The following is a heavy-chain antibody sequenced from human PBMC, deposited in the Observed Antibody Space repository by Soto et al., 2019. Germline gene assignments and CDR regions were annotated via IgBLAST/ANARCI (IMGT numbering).Heavy chain of an antibody. V-gene: IGHV1-8*01. CDR2: MNPNSGNT. CDR1: GYTFTSYD. Sequence: QVQLVQSGAEVKKPGASVKVSCKASGYTFTSYDINWVRQATGQGLEWMGWMNPNSGNTGYAQKFQGRVPMTRDTSISTAYMELSRLRSDDTAVDYCARGREGPHILVVTARYWFDPWCQGTLVTVSS. J-gene: IGHJ5*02. CDR3: ARGREGPHILVVTARYWFDP. D-gene: IGHD2-21*02.